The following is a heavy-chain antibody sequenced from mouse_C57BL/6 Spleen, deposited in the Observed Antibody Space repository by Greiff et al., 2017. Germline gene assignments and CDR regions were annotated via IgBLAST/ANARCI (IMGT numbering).Heavy chain of an antibody. CDR3: ARGSTVVAYYYAMDY. CDR1: GYSFTSYY. Sequence: VKLMESGPELVKPGASVKISCKASGYSFTSYYIHWVKQRPGQGLEWIGWIYPGSGNTKYNEKFKGKATLTADTSSSTAYMQLSSLTSEDSAVYYCARGSTVVAYYYAMDYWGQGTSVTVSS. J-gene: IGHJ4*01. V-gene: IGHV1-66*01. D-gene: IGHD1-1*01. CDR2: IYPGSGNT.